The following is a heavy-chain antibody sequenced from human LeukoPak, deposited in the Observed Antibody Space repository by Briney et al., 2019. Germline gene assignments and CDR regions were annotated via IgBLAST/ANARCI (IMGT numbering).Heavy chain of an antibody. CDR3: ARETGVELRFLEWLYYMDV. CDR2: IYTSGST. Sequence: SETLSLTCTVPGGSISSYYWSWIRQPAGKGLEWIGRIYTSGSTNYNPSLKSRVTMSVDTSKNQFSLRLSSVTAADTAVYYCARETGVELRFLEWLYYMDVWGKGTTVTVSS. V-gene: IGHV4-4*07. J-gene: IGHJ6*03. CDR1: GGSISSYY. D-gene: IGHD3-3*01.